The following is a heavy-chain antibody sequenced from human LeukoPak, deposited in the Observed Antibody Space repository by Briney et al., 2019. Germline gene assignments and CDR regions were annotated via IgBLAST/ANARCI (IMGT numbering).Heavy chain of an antibody. CDR3: ARVSADRRYSGYDPRGNFDY. D-gene: IGHD5-12*01. J-gene: IGHJ4*02. Sequence: SETLSLTCTVSGGSISSSGYYRSWIRQPPGKGLEWIGYVYDTGNTYYNPSLKSRVTIAVDRSKNQFSLKLSSVTAADTAVYYCARVSADRRYSGYDPRGNFDYWGQGTLVTVSS. CDR1: GGSISSSGYY. CDR2: VYDTGNT. V-gene: IGHV4-30-2*01.